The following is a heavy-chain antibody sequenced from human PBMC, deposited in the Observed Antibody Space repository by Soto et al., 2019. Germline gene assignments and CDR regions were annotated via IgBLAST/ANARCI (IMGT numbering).Heavy chain of an antibody. CDR1: GGSISSYY. CDR2: IYYSGST. J-gene: IGHJ6*03. CDR3: ARGVDYDFWSGYYIGYYYYYMDV. V-gene: IGHV4-59*01. Sequence: TLSLTCTVSGGSISSYYWSWIRQPPGKGLEWIGYIYYSGSTNYNPSLKSRVTISVDTSKNQFSLKLSSVTAADTAVYYCARGVDYDFWSGYYIGYYYYYMDVWGKGTTVTVSS. D-gene: IGHD3-3*01.